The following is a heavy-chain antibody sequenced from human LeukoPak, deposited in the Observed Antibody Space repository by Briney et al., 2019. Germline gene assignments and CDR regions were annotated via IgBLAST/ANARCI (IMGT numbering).Heavy chain of an antibody. CDR3: ATGYSSTWYYFDY. J-gene: IGHJ4*02. Sequence: SETLSLTCTVSGGSISSYYWSWIRQPPGKGLEWIGSIYHSGSTNYNPSLKSRVTISADTSKDQFSLELASVTAADTAVYYCATGYSSTWYYFDYWGQGTLVTVSS. CDR1: GGSISSYY. CDR2: IYHSGST. D-gene: IGHD6-13*01. V-gene: IGHV4-59*01.